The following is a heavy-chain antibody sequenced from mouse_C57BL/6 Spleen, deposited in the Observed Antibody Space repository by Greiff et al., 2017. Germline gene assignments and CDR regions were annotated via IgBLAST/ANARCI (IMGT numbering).Heavy chain of an antibody. D-gene: IGHD1-1*01. J-gene: IGHJ1*03. CDR2: IDPSDSYT. Sequence: QVQLKESGAELVRPGTSVKLSCKASGYTFTSYWMHWVKQRPGQGLEWIGVIDPSDSYTNYNQKFKGKATLTVDTSSSTAYMQLSSLTSEDSAVYYCARDYYGSLHWYFDVWGTGTTVTVSS. CDR3: ARDYYGSLHWYFDV. CDR1: GYTFTSYW. V-gene: IGHV1-59*01.